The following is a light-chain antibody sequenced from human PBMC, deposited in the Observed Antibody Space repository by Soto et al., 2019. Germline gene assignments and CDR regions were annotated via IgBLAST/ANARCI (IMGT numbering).Light chain of an antibody. V-gene: IGKV1-39*01. CDR3: QQGQGVPVT. Sequence: DIQMTQSPSSLSASIGDRVTITCRASQNINRYLAWYQQKPGKPPNLLIYIASTLQSGVPSRFSGSGSGTDFTLTISSLRPEDSATYYCQQGQGVPVTFGGGTKVEIK. CDR2: IAS. J-gene: IGKJ4*01. CDR1: QNINRY.